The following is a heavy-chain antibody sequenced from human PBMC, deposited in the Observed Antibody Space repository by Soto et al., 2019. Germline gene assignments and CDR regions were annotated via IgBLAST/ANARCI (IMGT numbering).Heavy chain of an antibody. J-gene: IGHJ4*02. CDR1: GFTFSSYA. CDR3: AKRGSHSAYGELDY. V-gene: IGHV3-23*01. D-gene: IGHD5-12*01. Sequence: QSGGSLRLSCVASGFTFSSYAMTWVRQAPGKGLEWVSVIGGGSGENTYYADSVKGRFTISRDKSKRTLFLQMNSLRAEDTAVYYCAKRGSHSAYGELDYCGQRXLVTVSS. CDR2: IGGGSGENT.